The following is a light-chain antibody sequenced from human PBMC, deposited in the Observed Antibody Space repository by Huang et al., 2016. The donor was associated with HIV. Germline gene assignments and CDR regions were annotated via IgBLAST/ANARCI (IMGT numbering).Light chain of an antibody. Sequence: EIVLTQSPASLSLSPGERAILSCGASQSVSSRYLAWFQQKPGLPPRLLIYDASVRAPGIPDRVSGGGSGTDFTLTISRLEPEDFAVYYCQQYGSSSYTFGQGTKLEIK. CDR2: DAS. CDR1: QSVSSRY. J-gene: IGKJ2*01. V-gene: IGKV3D-20*01. CDR3: QQYGSSSYT.